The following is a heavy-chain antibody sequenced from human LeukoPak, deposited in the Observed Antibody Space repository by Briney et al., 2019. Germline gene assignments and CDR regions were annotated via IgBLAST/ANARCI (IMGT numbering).Heavy chain of an antibody. V-gene: IGHV4-59*01. CDR3: ARVTIRRYYFDY. D-gene: IGHD2-2*01. J-gene: IGHJ4*02. CDR1: GGSFSGYY. CDR2: IYYSGST. Sequence: PSETLSLTCAVYGGSFSGYYWSWIRQPPGKGLEWIGYIYYSGSTNYNPSLKSRVTISVDTSKNQFSLKLSSVTAADTAVYYCARVTIRRYYFDYWGQGTLVTVSS.